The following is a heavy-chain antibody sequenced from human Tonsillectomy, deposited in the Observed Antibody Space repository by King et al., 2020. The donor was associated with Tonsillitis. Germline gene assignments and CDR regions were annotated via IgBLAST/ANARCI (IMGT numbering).Heavy chain of an antibody. Sequence: EVQLVESGGGLVQPGRSLRLSCAASGFTFDDYAMHWVRQAPGKGLEWVSGISWNSGTIGYADSVKGRFTISRDNAKNSLYLQMNSLRAEDTALYYCAKGRAASYYYYYGMDVWGQGTTVTVSS. D-gene: IGHD6-13*01. CDR1: GFTFDDYA. V-gene: IGHV3-9*01. CDR2: ISWNSGTI. J-gene: IGHJ6*02. CDR3: AKGRAASYYYYYGMDV.